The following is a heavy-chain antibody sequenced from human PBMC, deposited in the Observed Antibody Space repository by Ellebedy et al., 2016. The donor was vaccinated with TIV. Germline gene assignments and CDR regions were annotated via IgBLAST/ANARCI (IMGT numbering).Heavy chain of an antibody. CDR1: GYTFTGYY. Sequence: AASVKVSCKASGYTFTGYYMHWVRQAPGQGLEWMGWINPNSCGTNYAQKFQGRVTLTRDTSISTAYMELSRLRSDDTAVYYCARMSSNGYSSSWFWFDPWGQGTLVTVSS. J-gene: IGHJ5*02. CDR3: ARMSSNGYSSSWFWFDP. D-gene: IGHD6-13*01. CDR2: INPNSCGT. V-gene: IGHV1-2*02.